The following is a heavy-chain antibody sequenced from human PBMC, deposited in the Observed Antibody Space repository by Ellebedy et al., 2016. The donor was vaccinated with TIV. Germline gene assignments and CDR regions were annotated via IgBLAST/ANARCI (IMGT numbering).Heavy chain of an antibody. CDR2: IDPSDSYI. CDR3: AVSGTYYNSTY. V-gene: IGHV5-10-1*01. J-gene: IGHJ4*02. CDR1: GYTFTSYW. Sequence: GESLKISCNVSGYTFTSYWISWVRQMPEKGLEWLARIDPSDSYIDYSPSLQGHVTISADNSISTAFLQWSSLKASDSAMYYCAVSGTYYNSTYWGPGTLVTVSS. D-gene: IGHD3-10*01.